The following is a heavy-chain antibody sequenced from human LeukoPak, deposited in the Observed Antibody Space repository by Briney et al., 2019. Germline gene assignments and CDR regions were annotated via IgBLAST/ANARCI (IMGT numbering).Heavy chain of an antibody. D-gene: IGHD1-7*01. Sequence: SETLSLTCAVYGGSFSGYYWSWIRQPPGKGLEWIGEINHSGSTNYNPSLKSRVTISVDTSKNQFSLKLSSVTAADTAVYYCARGLRQLRGYWGQGTLVTVFS. CDR2: INHSGST. J-gene: IGHJ4*02. CDR1: GGSFSGYY. V-gene: IGHV4-34*01. CDR3: ARGLRQLRGY.